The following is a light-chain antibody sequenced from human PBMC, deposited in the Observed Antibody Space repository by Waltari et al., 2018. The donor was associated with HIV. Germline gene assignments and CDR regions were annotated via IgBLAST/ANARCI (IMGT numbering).Light chain of an antibody. CDR3: AEWDDSLSGPVV. Sequence: QSVLTQPPSASGTPGQRVTISCSGLRSHLQNHYIFWYQQFPGMAPKLLIYRNNQRPSGVPDRFSGSKSAPSASLAISGLRSEDEADYYCAEWDDSLSGPVVFGGGTKLTVL. CDR1: RSHLQNHY. CDR2: RNN. V-gene: IGLV1-47*01. J-gene: IGLJ3*02.